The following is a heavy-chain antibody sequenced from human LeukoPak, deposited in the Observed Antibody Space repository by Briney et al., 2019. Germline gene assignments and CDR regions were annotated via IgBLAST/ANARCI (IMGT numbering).Heavy chain of an antibody. D-gene: IGHD5-18*01. CDR2: INPNRGGT. Sequence: GASVKVSCKASGYPFTDYYMHWVRQAPGQGLEWVGWINPNRGGTDYAQKFQGRVTMTRDTSISTAYMELSRLGYDDTAVYYCASGYRFRNWGQGTLVTVSS. V-gene: IGHV1-2*02. CDR1: GYPFTDYY. CDR3: ASGYRFRN. J-gene: IGHJ4*02.